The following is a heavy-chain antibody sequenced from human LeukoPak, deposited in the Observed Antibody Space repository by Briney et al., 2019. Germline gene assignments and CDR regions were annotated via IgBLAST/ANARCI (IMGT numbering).Heavy chain of an antibody. CDR3: ARAPKLLWFGELLFSGNWFDP. V-gene: IGHV4-34*01. CDR1: GGSFSGYY. Sequence: SETLSLTCAVYGGSFSGYYWSWIRHPPGKGLEWVGEINHSGSTNYNPSLKSRVTISVDTSKNQFSLKLSSVTAADTAVYYCARAPKLLWFGELLFSGNWFDPWGQGTLVTVSS. CDR2: INHSGST. D-gene: IGHD3-10*01. J-gene: IGHJ5*02.